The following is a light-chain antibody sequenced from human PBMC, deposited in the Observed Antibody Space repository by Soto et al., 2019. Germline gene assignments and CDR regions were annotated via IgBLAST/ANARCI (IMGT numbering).Light chain of an antibody. J-gene: IGKJ5*01. CDR2: DAS. CDR1: QSVTTY. V-gene: IGKV3-11*01. CDR3: QHRSNWPPGIT. Sequence: EVLLAQSPGTLCFSPEGRASLPCRASQSVTTYLAWYQQKPGQAPRLLIYDASDRATGIPARFSGSGSGTDFTLTISSLEPEDFAVYYCQHRSNWPPGITFGQGTRLEIK.